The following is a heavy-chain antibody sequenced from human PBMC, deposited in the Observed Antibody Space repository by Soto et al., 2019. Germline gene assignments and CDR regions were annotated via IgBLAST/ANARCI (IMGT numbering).Heavy chain of an antibody. V-gene: IGHV4-34*01. CDR3: AREAMIVGIDT. Sequence: SETLSLTCAVYGGSFSGYYWSWIRQPPGKGLEWIGEINHSGSTNYNPSLKSRVTISVDTSKNQFSLKLSSVTAADTAVYYCAREAMIVGIDTWGQGTLVTVSS. J-gene: IGHJ5*02. CDR1: GGSFSGYY. D-gene: IGHD3-22*01. CDR2: INHSGST.